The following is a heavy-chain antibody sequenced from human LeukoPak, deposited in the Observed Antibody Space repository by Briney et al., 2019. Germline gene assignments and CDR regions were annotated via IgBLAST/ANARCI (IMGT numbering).Heavy chain of an antibody. Sequence: SETLSLTCAVYGGSFSGYYWSWIRQPPGKGLEWIGEINHSGSTNYNPSLKSRVTISVDTSKNQFSLKLGSVTAADTAVYYCARATRVTVTTSIDYWGQGTLVTVSS. D-gene: IGHD4-17*01. J-gene: IGHJ4*02. CDR3: ARATRVTVTTSIDY. CDR1: GGSFSGYY. CDR2: INHSGST. V-gene: IGHV4-34*01.